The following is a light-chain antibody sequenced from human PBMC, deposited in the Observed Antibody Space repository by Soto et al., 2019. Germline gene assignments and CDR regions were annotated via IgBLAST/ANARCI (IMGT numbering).Light chain of an antibody. CDR2: RNN. CDR3: AAWDDSLGGSYV. J-gene: IGLJ1*01. V-gene: IGLV1-47*01. CDR1: SSNIGSNS. Sequence: QSVLTQPPSASGTPGQRVTISCSGSSSNIGSNSVYWYQQLPGTAPKLLIYRNNQRPSGVPDRFSGSKSGTSASLAISGLRSEDAADYYCAAWDDSLGGSYVFGTGTKVTVL.